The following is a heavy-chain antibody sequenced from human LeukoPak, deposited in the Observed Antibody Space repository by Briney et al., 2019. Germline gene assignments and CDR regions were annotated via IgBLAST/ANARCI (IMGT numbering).Heavy chain of an antibody. CDR2: ISSSSSTM. V-gene: IGHV3-48*01. CDR1: GFTFINYN. CDR3: ARARYSSGWYFDY. D-gene: IGHD6-19*01. Sequence: GGSLRLSCAGSGFTFINYNINWVRQGPGKGLEWVSYISSSSSTMYYADSVKGRFTISRDNAKNSLYLQMNSLRAEDTAVYYCARARYSSGWYFDYWGQGTLVTVSS. J-gene: IGHJ4*02.